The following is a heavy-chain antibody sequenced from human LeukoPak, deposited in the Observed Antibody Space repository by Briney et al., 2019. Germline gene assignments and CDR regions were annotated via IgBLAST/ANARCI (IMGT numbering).Heavy chain of an antibody. J-gene: IGHJ4*02. CDR1: GYTVTGYY. CDR2: INPNSGGT. Sequence: ASVKVSCKASGYTVTGYYMHWVRQAPGQGLEWMGWINPNSGGTNYAQKFQGRVTMTRDTSISTAYMELSRLRSDDTAVYYCARARIVVVTAILGYWGQGTLVTVSS. D-gene: IGHD2-21*02. V-gene: IGHV1-2*02. CDR3: ARARIVVVTAILGY.